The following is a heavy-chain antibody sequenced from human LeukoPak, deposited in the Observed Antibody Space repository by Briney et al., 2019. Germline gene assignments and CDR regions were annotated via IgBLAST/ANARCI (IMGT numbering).Heavy chain of an antibody. J-gene: IGHJ4*02. D-gene: IGHD1-7*01. CDR3: AKEGVSTGARRGPGDY. Sequence: GASLRLSCAASGFTFSSYAMSWVRQAPGKGLEWVSAISGSGGSTYYADSVKGRFTISGDNSKNTLYLQMNSLRAEDTAVYYCAKEGVSTGARRGPGDYWGQGTLVTVSS. CDR1: GFTFSSYA. V-gene: IGHV3-23*01. CDR2: ISGSGGST.